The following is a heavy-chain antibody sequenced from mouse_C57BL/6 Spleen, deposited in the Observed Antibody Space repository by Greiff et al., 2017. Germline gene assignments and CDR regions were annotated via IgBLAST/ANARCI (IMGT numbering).Heavy chain of an antibody. CDR3: ARYYYGSSYGYAMDY. CDR1: GYTFTSYT. CDR2: INPSSGYT. Sequence: VKLMESGAELARPGASVKMSCKASGYTFTSYTMHWVKQRPGQGLEWIGYINPSSGYTKYNQKFKDKATLTADKSSSTAYMQLSSLTSEDSAVYYCARYYYGSSYGYAMDYWGQGTSVTVSS. J-gene: IGHJ4*01. D-gene: IGHD1-1*01. V-gene: IGHV1-4*01.